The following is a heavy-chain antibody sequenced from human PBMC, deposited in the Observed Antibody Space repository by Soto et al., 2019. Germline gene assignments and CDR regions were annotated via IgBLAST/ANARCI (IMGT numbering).Heavy chain of an antibody. CDR2: IRYDGSNK. J-gene: IGHJ5*02. Sequence: QVQLVESGGGVVQPGRSLRLSCAASGFTFSSYGMHWVRQAPGKGLEWVAVIRYDGSNKYYADSVKGRFTISRDNSKNRLYLQMNSLRAESMGVYYCARDRRPDHRYCSSTSCYTRGGLDPWGQVTLVTVSS. V-gene: IGHV3-33*01. D-gene: IGHD2-2*02. CDR3: ARDRRPDHRYCSSTSCYTRGGLDP. CDR1: GFTFSSYG.